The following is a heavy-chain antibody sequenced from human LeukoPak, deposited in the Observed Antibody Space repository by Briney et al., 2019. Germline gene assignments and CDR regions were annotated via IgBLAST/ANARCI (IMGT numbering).Heavy chain of an antibody. D-gene: IGHD2-2*02. Sequence: VASVKVSCKASGGTFSSYAISWVRQAPGQGLEWMGGIIPIFGTANYAQKFQGRVTITTDESTSTAYMELSSLRSEDTAVYYCARFRNDIPDCWGQGTLVTVSS. CDR3: ARFRNDIPDC. CDR1: GGTFSSYA. V-gene: IGHV1-69*05. CDR2: IIPIFGTA. J-gene: IGHJ4*02.